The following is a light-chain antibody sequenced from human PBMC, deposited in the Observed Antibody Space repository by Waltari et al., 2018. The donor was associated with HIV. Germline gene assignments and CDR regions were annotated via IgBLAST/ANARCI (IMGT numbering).Light chain of an antibody. Sequence: LPQPPSCSGPPVQSTPTSCPETTVNFGASNLYAVYQQPPGKVPKLLIYAVSIRPSGVSIRFSGSKSGNTASLTISGLQTEDEADYYCCSYDGSRAPIWVFGGGTKLTVL. CDR1: TVNFGASNL. CDR3: CSYDGSRAPIWV. CDR2: AVS. J-gene: IGLJ3*02. V-gene: IGLV2-23*02.